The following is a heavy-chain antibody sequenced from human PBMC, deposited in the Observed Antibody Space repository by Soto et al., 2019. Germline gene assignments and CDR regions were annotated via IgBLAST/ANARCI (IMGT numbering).Heavy chain of an antibody. Sequence: GASVKVSCKASGCTFTSYDMNWVRQATVQGLEWMGWMNPNSGNTGYAQKFQGRVTMTRNTSNSTAYMELSSLRSEDTAVYYCARGDTSGSDDPWGQGTLVTVSS. J-gene: IGHJ5*02. D-gene: IGHD2-15*01. CDR3: ARGDTSGSDDP. CDR1: GCTFTSYD. CDR2: MNPNSGNT. V-gene: IGHV1-8*01.